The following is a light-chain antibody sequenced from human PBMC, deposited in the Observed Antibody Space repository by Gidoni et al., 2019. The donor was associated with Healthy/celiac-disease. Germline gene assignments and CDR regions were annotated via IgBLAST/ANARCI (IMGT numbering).Light chain of an antibody. CDR1: HSVSSN. CDR3: QQYNNWPPYT. V-gene: IGKV3-15*01. CDR2: GAS. Sequence: LSGAPGERATRACRASHSVSSNLAWYQQKPGQAPRLLIYGASTRATGIPARFSGSGSGTEFTLTISSLQSEDFAVYYCQQYNNWPPYTFGQGTKLEIK. J-gene: IGKJ2*01.